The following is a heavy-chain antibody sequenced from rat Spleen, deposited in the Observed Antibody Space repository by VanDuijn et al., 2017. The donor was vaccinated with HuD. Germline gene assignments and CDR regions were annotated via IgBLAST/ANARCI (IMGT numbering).Heavy chain of an antibody. CDR2: ISTGGGNN. Sequence: EVQLVESGGGLVQPGRSLKLSCAASGFTYSNYVMAWVRQAPTKGLEWVASISTGGGNNYYRDSVKGRFTITRDNAKNTLYLQMESLRSEDTATYYCAKVGGTTGDYWGQGVMVTVSS. D-gene: IGHD1-10*01. J-gene: IGHJ2*01. V-gene: IGHV5S13*01. CDR1: GFTYSNYV. CDR3: AKVGGTTGDY.